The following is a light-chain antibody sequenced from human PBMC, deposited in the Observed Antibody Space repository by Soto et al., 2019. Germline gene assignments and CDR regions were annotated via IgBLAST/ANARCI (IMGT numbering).Light chain of an antibody. CDR3: QQSYSTPWT. CDR2: AAS. J-gene: IGKJ1*01. V-gene: IGKV1-39*01. CDR1: QSISSY. Sequence: DIQMTQSPSSLSASVGDRVTITCRASQSISSYLNWYQQKPGKAPKLLIYAASSLQSXXXXXXXXXXXXXXXXXTISSLQPEDFATYYCQQSYSTPWTFGQGTKVEIK.